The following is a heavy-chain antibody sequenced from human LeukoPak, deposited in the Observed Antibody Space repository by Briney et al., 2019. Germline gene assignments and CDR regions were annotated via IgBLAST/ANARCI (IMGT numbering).Heavy chain of an antibody. V-gene: IGHV1-2*04. D-gene: IGHD5-12*01. CDR1: GYTFTGYY. Sequence: ASVKVSCKASGYTFTGYYMHWVRQAPGQGLEWMGWINPNSGGTNYAQKFQGWVTMTRDTSISTAYMELSRLRSDDTAVYYCARDQGYSGYDLGYWGQGTLVTVSS. J-gene: IGHJ4*02. CDR2: INPNSGGT. CDR3: ARDQGYSGYDLGY.